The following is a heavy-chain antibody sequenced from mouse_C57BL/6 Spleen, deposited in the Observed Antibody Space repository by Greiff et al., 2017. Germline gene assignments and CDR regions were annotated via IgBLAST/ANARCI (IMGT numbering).Heavy chain of an antibody. CDR2: IHPNSGST. CDR1: GYTFTSYW. CDR3: AREDTTVPHYYAMDY. V-gene: IGHV1-64*01. D-gene: IGHD1-1*01. J-gene: IGHJ4*01. Sequence: QVQLQQPGAELVKPGASVTLSCKASGYTFTSYWMPWVKQRPGQGLEWIGMIHPNSGSTNYNEKFKSKATLTVDKSSRSAYIQLSSLTSEDSAVYYCAREDTTVPHYYAMDYWGQGTSVTVSS.